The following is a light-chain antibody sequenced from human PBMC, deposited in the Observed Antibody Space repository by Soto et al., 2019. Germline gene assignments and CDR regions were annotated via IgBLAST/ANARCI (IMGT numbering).Light chain of an antibody. CDR1: RRVTNF. J-gene: IGKJ1*01. CDR3: QQYGSSPPT. V-gene: IGKV3-11*01. CDR2: EAS. Sequence: EIVLTQSPPTLTLSPGARATLSCRASRRVTNFVAWDKQNPGQAPRLRGEEASNRATGSPTRGSGSWSGPDGTRTSSRLEPEDVAVYACQQYGSSPPTFGQGTKVDIK.